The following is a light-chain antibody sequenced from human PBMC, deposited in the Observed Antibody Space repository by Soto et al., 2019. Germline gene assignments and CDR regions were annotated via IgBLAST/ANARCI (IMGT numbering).Light chain of an antibody. V-gene: IGLV2-8*01. CDR1: SSDVGGYNY. J-gene: IGLJ2*01. CDR3: SSYGGSNTVV. CDR2: EVS. Sequence: QSALTQPPSASGSPGQSVTISCTGSSSDVGGYNYVSWYQQHPGIAPKLMIYEVSKRPSGVPDRLSGSKSGNTASLTVSGLQAEDEAGYYCSSYGGSNTVVFGGGTKVTVL.